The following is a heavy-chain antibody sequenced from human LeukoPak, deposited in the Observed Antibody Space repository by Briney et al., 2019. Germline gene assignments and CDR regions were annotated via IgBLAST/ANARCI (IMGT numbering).Heavy chain of an antibody. D-gene: IGHD2-15*01. CDR3: ARSVGGSWFDP. CDR2: IYHSGST. J-gene: IGHJ5*02. V-gene: IGHV4-39*07. CDR1: GGSISSSSYY. Sequence: PSETLSLTCTVSGGSISSSSYYWGWIRQPPGKGLEWIGSIYHSGSTYYNPPLKSRVTISVDRSKNQFSLKLSSVTAADTAVYYCARSVGGSWFDPWGQGTLVTVSS.